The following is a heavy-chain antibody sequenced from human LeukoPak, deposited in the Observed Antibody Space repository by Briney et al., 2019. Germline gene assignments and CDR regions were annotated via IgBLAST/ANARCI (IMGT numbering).Heavy chain of an antibody. Sequence: PGRSLRLSCAASGFTFSSYSMHWVRQAPGKGLECVSAVSSNGDSTYYANSVKGRFSISRDNSKNTLYLQMGSLRAEDMAVYYCARGHCSTTSCYLFDYWGQGTLVTVSS. CDR2: VSSNGDST. J-gene: IGHJ4*02. CDR3: ARGHCSTTSCYLFDY. V-gene: IGHV3-64*01. D-gene: IGHD2-2*01. CDR1: GFTFSSYS.